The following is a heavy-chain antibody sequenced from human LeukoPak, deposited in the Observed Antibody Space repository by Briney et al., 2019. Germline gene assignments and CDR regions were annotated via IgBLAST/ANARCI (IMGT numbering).Heavy chain of an antibody. V-gene: IGHV1-46*01. J-gene: IGHJ4*02. Sequence: GASVKVSCKASGYTFTSYYMHWVRQAPGQGLEWMGIINPSGGSTSYAQKFQGRVTMTRDTSTSTVYMELSSLRSEDTAVYYCARGYYDSSGYWIAFGYWGQGTLVTVSS. CDR3: ARGYYDSSGYWIAFGY. CDR2: INPSGGST. CDR1: GYTFTSYY. D-gene: IGHD3-22*01.